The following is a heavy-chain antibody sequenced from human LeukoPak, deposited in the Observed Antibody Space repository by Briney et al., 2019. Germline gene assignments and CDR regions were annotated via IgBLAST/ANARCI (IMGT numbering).Heavy chain of an antibody. J-gene: IGHJ4*02. V-gene: IGHV4-39*07. CDR3: TSLYCSGGSCPQDY. CDR1: GGSISGSTDY. D-gene: IGHD2-15*01. Sequence: SEPLSLTCIVSGGSISGSTDYWAWIRQPPGKGLEWIGSIYYSGSTYYNPSLKSRVTISVDTSKNQFSLKLSSVTAADTAVYYCTSLYCSGGSCPQDYWGQGTLVTVSS. CDR2: IYYSGST.